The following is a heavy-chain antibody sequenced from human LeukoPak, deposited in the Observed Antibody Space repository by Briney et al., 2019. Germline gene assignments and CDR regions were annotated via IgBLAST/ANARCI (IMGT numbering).Heavy chain of an antibody. Sequence: AAVKVSCKASGYTFTSYGISWVRQAPGQGLEWMGWISAYNGNTNYAQKLQGRVTMTTDTSTSTAYMELRSLRSDDTAVYYCARHMNWNQLPYYYYYGMDVWGKGTTVTVSS. D-gene: IGHD1-1*01. CDR1: GYTFTSYG. CDR3: ARHMNWNQLPYYYYYGMDV. CDR2: ISAYNGNT. V-gene: IGHV1-18*04. J-gene: IGHJ6*04.